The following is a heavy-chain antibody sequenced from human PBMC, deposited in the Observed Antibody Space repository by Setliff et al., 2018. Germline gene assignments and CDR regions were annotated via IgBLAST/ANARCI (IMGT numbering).Heavy chain of an antibody. CDR3: ARGHCSSGECPNYFDP. D-gene: IGHD2-15*01. V-gene: IGHV4-31*03. J-gene: IGHJ5*02. CDR2: IYYSGNT. Sequence: SETLSLTCTVSGGSMIGGHYYWSWIRQLPGKGLEWIAYIYYSGNTYYNPSLRSRVTISVDTSKNQFSLKINSVTAADTAVYYCARGHCSSGECPNYFDPWGQGTQVTVSS. CDR1: GGSMIGGHYY.